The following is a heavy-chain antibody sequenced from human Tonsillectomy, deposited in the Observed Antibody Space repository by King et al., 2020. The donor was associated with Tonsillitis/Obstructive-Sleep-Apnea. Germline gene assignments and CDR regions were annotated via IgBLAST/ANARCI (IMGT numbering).Heavy chain of an antibody. Sequence: QLVQSGAEVKKPGASVKVSCKASGYTFTGYYIHWVRQAPGQGLEWMGWINPNSGSTNYAQKFQGRVTMTRDTSISTAYMELSRLRSDDTAVYYCARVPYSSGFLYYFDYWGQGTLLTVSS. D-gene: IGHD6-19*01. CDR1: GYTFTGYY. CDR2: INPNSGST. J-gene: IGHJ4*02. V-gene: IGHV1-2*02. CDR3: ARVPYSSGFLYYFDY.